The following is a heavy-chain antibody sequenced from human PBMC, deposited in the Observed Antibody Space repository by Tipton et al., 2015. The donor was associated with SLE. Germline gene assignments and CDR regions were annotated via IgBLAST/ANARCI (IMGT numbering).Heavy chain of an antibody. J-gene: IGHJ4*02. V-gene: IGHV4-38-2*02. CDR2: IYHSGST. CDR3: VRDSGDYGDQGLDY. Sequence: TLSLTCIVSDYSISSGYYWGWIRQPPGEGLEWIGSIYHSGSTYYNPSLESLVTMSLDTSKNQFSLKLTSVTAADTAVYYCVRDSGDYGDQGLDYWGQGTLVTVSS. D-gene: IGHD4-17*01. CDR1: DYSISSGYY.